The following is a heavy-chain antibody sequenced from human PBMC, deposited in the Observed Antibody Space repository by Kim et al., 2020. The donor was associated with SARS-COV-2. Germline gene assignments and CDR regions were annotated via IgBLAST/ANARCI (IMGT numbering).Heavy chain of an antibody. V-gene: IGHV3-11*01. CDR2: ITNSGSST. Sequence: GGSLRLSCAASGLTFSDYYMGWIRQVPGKGLEWISYITNSGSSTYYADSVKGRFTISRDNAKNSLYLQMSSLRVEDTAVDYCARALLDAFDIWGQGTMVTVSS. J-gene: IGHJ3*02. CDR1: GLTFSDYY. D-gene: IGHD2-15*01. CDR3: ARALLDAFDI.